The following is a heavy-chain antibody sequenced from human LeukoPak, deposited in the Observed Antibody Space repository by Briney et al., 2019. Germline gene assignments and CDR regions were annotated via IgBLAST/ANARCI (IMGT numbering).Heavy chain of an antibody. Sequence: GRSLRLSCAASGFTFSRFAMHWVRQAPGKGLEWVAVISYDGVFKYYADSVKGRFTISRDHSKNTLYLQMNSLRVEDTAVYYCARAEFHYYYMDVWGKGTTVTVSS. J-gene: IGHJ6*03. CDR2: ISYDGVFK. D-gene: IGHD3-10*01. V-gene: IGHV3-30-3*01. CDR3: ARAEFHYYYMDV. CDR1: GFTFSRFA.